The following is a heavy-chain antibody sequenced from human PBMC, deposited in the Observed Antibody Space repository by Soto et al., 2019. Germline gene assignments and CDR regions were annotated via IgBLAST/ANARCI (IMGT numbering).Heavy chain of an antibody. CDR3: ARGLGQEVVPIKGLRSWFDP. D-gene: IGHD2-2*01. CDR1: GYTFTSYD. Sequence: ASVKVSCKASGYTFTSYDINWVRQATGQGLEWMGWMNPNSGNTGYAQKFQGRVTMTRNTSISTAYMELSSLRSEDTAVYYCARGLGQEVVPIKGLRSWFDPWGQGTLVTVSS. CDR2: MNPNSGNT. J-gene: IGHJ5*02. V-gene: IGHV1-8*01.